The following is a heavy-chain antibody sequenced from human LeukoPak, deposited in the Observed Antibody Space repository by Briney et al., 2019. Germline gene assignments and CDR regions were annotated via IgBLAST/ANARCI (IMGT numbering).Heavy chain of an antibody. Sequence: SETLSLTCTVSGGSISSYYWSWIRQPPGKGLEWIGYIYYSGSTNYNPSLKSRVTISVDTSKNQFSLKLSSVTAADTAVYYCARSHRTFGELGVDNWGQGTLVTVSS. CDR1: GGSISSYY. D-gene: IGHD3-10*01. CDR3: ARSHRTFGELGVDN. J-gene: IGHJ4*02. CDR2: IYYSGST. V-gene: IGHV4-59*01.